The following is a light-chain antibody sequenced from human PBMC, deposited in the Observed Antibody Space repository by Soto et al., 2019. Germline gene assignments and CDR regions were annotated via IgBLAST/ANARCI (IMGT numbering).Light chain of an antibody. V-gene: IGKV1-5*03. CDR1: QTISSW. CDR2: KTS. Sequence: DIQMTQSPSTLSASVGDRVTIACRASQTISSWVAWYQQKPGKAPRLLIYKTSSLESGVPSRFSGSGSGTEFTLTISSLQPDDFATYYCQQYDSSWTFGQGAKV. J-gene: IGKJ1*01. CDR3: QQYDSSWT.